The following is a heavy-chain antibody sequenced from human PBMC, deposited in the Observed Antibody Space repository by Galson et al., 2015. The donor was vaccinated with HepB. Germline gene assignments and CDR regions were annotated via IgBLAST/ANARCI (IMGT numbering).Heavy chain of an antibody. CDR3: ARAEGDYYDSSGFRRAEYFQH. CDR1: GYTFTSYG. Sequence: SVKVSCKASGYTFTSYGISWVRQAPGQGLEWMGWISAYNGNTNYAQKLQGRVTMTTDTSTSTAYMELRSLRSDDTAVYCCARAEGDYYDSSGFRRAEYFQHWGQGTLVTVSS. CDR2: ISAYNGNT. J-gene: IGHJ1*01. V-gene: IGHV1-18*04. D-gene: IGHD3-22*01.